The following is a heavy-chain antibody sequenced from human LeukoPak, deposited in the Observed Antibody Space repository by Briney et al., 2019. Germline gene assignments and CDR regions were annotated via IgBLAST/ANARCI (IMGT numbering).Heavy chain of an antibody. V-gene: IGHV4-4*07. CDR3: ARDRARYCSGGSCYMLDY. J-gene: IGHJ4*02. CDR1: GGSISSYY. CDR2: IYTSGRT. Sequence: SETLSLTCTVYGGSISSYYWSWLRQPDGKGLEWIGRIYTSGRTNYNHSLKRRATISVDTSKNEYSLKLSSVTAADTAVYYCARDRARYCSGGSCYMLDYWGQGTLVTVSS. D-gene: IGHD2-15*01.